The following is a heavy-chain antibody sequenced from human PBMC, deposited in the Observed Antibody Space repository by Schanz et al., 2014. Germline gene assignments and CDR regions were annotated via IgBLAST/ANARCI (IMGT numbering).Heavy chain of an antibody. V-gene: IGHV3-23*01. CDR1: GFSFSSYA. Sequence: EVQLLESGGGLVQPGGSLRLSCATSGFSFSSYAINWVRQAPGKGLEWVSGISGSGASTYYADSVKGRFTISRDNSNKAVDLQMSSLRAEDTAVYYCAKSQGSSFDSWGQGTLVTVSS. CDR3: AKSQGSSFDS. CDR2: ISGSGAST. J-gene: IGHJ4*02. D-gene: IGHD6-13*01.